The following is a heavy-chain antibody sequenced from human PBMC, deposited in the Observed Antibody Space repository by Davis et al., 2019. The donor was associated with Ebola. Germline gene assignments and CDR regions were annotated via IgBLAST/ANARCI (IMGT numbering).Heavy chain of an antibody. V-gene: IGHV1-8*01. Sequence: ASVNVSCKASGYTFTSYDINWVRQATGQGLEWMGWMNPNSGNTGYAQKFQGRVTMTRNTSISTAYMELSSLRSEDTAVYYCARDLGYCTNGVCYTFWFDPWGQGTLVTVSS. J-gene: IGHJ5*02. CDR2: MNPNSGNT. CDR3: ARDLGYCTNGVCYTFWFDP. CDR1: GYTFTSYD. D-gene: IGHD2-8*01.